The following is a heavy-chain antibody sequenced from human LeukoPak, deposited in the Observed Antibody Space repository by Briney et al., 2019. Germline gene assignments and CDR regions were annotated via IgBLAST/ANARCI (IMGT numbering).Heavy chain of an antibody. CDR3: AREVAALFDY. J-gene: IGHJ4*02. V-gene: IGHV6-1*01. D-gene: IGHD6-13*01. Sequence: SQTLSLTCAISGDSVSSNSAACNWIRQSPSRGLELLGRTYYKSKWYNDYAESVKSRITINADTSKNQISLQLNSVTPEDTAVYYCAREVAALFDYWGQGTLVTVSS. CDR1: GDSVSSNSAA. CDR2: TYYKSKWYN.